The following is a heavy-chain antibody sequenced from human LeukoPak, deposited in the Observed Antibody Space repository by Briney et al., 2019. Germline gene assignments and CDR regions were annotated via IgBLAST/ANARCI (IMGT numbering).Heavy chain of an antibody. D-gene: IGHD1-14*01. CDR1: GGTFSSYA. CDR2: IIPIFGTA. V-gene: IGHV1-69*06. J-gene: IGHJ3*02. Sequence: SVKVSCKASGGTFSSYAISWVRQAPGQGLEWMGGIIPIFGTANYAQKSQGRVTITADKSTSTAYMELSSLRSEDTAVYYCARERITRGTSDAFDIWGQGTMVTVSS. CDR3: ARERITRGTSDAFDI.